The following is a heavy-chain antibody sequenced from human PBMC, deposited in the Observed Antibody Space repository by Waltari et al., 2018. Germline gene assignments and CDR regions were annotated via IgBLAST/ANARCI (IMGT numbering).Heavy chain of an antibody. D-gene: IGHD6-13*01. Sequence: QVQLQESGPGLVKPSETLSLTCTVSGGSISSYYWSWIRQPPGKGLEWIGYIYYSGSTNYNPSLKSRVTISVDTSKNQFSLKLSAVTAADTAVYYCARDREQLALGRIWGQGTMGTVSS. J-gene: IGHJ3*02. CDR3: ARDREQLALGRI. V-gene: IGHV4-59*01. CDR2: IYYSGST. CDR1: GGSISSYY.